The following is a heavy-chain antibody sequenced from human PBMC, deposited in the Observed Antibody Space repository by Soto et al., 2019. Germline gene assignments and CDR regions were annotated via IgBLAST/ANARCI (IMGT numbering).Heavy chain of an antibody. D-gene: IGHD6-6*01. CDR3: VGYSSSPPSYYYYMDV. Sequence: QVQLVQSGAEVKKPGSSVKVSCKASGGTFSSYTISWVRQAPGQGLEWMGRIIPILGIANYAQKFQGRVTITADKSTSTAYMDLSSLRSEDTAVYYCVGYSSSPPSYYYYMDVWGKGTTVTVSS. CDR2: IIPILGIA. V-gene: IGHV1-69*02. J-gene: IGHJ6*03. CDR1: GGTFSSYT.